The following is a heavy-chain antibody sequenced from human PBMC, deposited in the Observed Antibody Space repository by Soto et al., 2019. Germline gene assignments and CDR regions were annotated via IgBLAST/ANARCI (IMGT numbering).Heavy chain of an antibody. CDR1: GYNFTSYW. CDR3: ARHRIVGASPLLLY. J-gene: IGHJ4*02. D-gene: IGHD1-26*01. CDR2: IDPSDSYT. Sequence: GESLKISCKGSGYNFTSYWISWVRQMPGKGLEWMGRIDPSDSYTNYSPSFQGHVTISADKSISTAYLQWSSLKASDTAVCYCARHRIVGASPLLLYWGQGTLVTV. V-gene: IGHV5-10-1*01.